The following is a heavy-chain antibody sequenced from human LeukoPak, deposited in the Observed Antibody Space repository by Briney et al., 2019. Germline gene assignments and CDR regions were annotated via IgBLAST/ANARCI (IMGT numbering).Heavy chain of an antibody. V-gene: IGHV1-2*02. Sequence: ASVKVSCKASGYTFTGYYMHWVRQAPGQGLEWMGWINPNSGGTNYAQKFQGRVTMTRDTSISTAYMELSRLRSDDTAVYYCARARRYCNSTSCYRDAFDIWGQGTMVTVSS. CDR3: ARARRYCNSTSCYRDAFDI. J-gene: IGHJ3*02. D-gene: IGHD2-2*01. CDR2: INPNSGGT. CDR1: GYTFTGYY.